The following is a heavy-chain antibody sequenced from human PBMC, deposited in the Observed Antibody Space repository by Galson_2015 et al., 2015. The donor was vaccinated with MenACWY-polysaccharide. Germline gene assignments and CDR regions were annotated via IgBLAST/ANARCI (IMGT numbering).Heavy chain of an antibody. D-gene: IGHD3-22*01. Sequence: ATLSLSCTVSGGSISSYYWSWLRPPPGKGLEWIGYIYYSGSTNYNPSLKSRVTISVDTSKNQFSLKLSSVTAADTAVYYCARIEDYYDSSGYYRWFDPWGQGTLVTVSS. CDR3: ARIEDYYDSSGYYRWFDP. J-gene: IGHJ5*02. V-gene: IGHV4-59*01. CDR2: IYYSGST. CDR1: GGSISSYY.